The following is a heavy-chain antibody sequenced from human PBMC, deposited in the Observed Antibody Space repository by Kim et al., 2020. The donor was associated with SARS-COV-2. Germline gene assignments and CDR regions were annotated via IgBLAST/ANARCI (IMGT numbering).Heavy chain of an antibody. J-gene: IGHJ4*02. V-gene: IGHV1-18*01. Sequence: KLQGRVTMTTDTSTSTAYMELRSLRSDDTAVYYCAREIGGYSKPQGQLDYWGQGTLVTVSS. CDR3: AREIGGYSKPQGQLDY. D-gene: IGHD2-2*03.